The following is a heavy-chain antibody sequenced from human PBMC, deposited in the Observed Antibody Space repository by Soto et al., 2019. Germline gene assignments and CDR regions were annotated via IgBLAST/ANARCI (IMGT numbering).Heavy chain of an antibody. CDR2: IYSGSST. Sequence: EGQLVESGGGLIQPGGSLRLSCAASGCIVSSNFMTWVRQAPGKGLEWVSIIYSGSSTKYVDSVKGRFTISRDNSKNTLFLQMNSLRVEDTAVYYCASPGDNSGWYFDLWGRGALVTVSS. V-gene: IGHV3-53*01. CDR1: GCIVSSNF. D-gene: IGHD1-20*01. CDR3: ASPGDNSGWYFDL. J-gene: IGHJ2*01.